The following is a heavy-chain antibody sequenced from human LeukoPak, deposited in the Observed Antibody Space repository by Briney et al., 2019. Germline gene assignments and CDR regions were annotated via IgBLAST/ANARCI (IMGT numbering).Heavy chain of an antibody. D-gene: IGHD5-12*01. V-gene: IGHV4-59*01. J-gene: IGHJ4*02. Sequence: SETLSLTCSVSGGSLSTYSWSWVRQSPGKRLEWIGYIYYGGTTNYNPSLKSRVTISAHTAKNQFSLRLRSVTAADTAIYYCARDTTVATGMQHWGQGTLVTVSS. CDR1: GGSLSTYS. CDR3: ARDTTVATGMQH. CDR2: IYYGGTT.